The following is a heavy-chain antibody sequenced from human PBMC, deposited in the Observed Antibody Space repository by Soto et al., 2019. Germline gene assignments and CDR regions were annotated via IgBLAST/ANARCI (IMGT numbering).Heavy chain of an antibody. J-gene: IGHJ3*02. CDR1: GYSFTSYW. Sequence: GESLKISCKGSGYSFTSYWIGWVRQMPGKGLEWMGIIYPGDSDTRYSPSFQGQVTISADKSISTAYLQWSSLKASDTAMYYCARQPLEYSSSPGAFDIWGQGTMVTVSS. CDR2: IYPGDSDT. V-gene: IGHV5-51*01. D-gene: IGHD6-6*01. CDR3: ARQPLEYSSSPGAFDI.